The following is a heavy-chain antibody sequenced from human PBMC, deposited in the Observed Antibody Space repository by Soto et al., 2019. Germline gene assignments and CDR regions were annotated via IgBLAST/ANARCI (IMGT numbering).Heavy chain of an antibody. CDR1: GFTFSSYG. D-gene: IGHD3-3*01. CDR3: AKEVWSGPMDV. CDR2: IYDGSNK. V-gene: IGHV3-30*18. J-gene: IGHJ6*02. Sequence: QVQLVESGGGVVQPGRSLRLSCAASGFTFSSYGMHWVRQAPGKGLEWVAVIYDGSNKYYADSVKGRFTISRDNSKNTVYLQMNSLRAEDTAEYYCAKEVWSGPMDVWGQGTTVTVSS.